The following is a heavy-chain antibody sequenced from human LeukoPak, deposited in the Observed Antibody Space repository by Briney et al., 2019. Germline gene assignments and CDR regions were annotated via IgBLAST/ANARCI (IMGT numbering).Heavy chain of an antibody. Sequence: KPGGSLRLSCTASGFTVSSSYLSWVRQAPGKGLEWVSVIYSGGDTYYADSVKGRFTISRDNSENTLYLQMNSLRAEDTAVYYCAKCSASYSNDAFDVWGRGTMVTVSS. CDR1: GFTVSSSY. D-gene: IGHD3-10*02. CDR3: AKCSASYSNDAFDV. V-gene: IGHV3-53*01. CDR2: IYSGGDT. J-gene: IGHJ3*01.